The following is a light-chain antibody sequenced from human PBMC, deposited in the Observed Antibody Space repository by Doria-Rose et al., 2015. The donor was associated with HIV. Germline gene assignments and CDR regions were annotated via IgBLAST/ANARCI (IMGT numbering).Light chain of an antibody. CDR3: HQYASSRT. V-gene: IGKV3-20*01. CDR1: QSVSANY. Sequence: EIVLTQSPGTLSLSPGERATLSCRASQSVSANYLDWYQQRPGQSPMLLIYGASSRATDIPDRFSGSGSGTDFTLTISRLEPEDFAVYYCHQYASSRTFGQGTKVEIK. CDR2: GAS. J-gene: IGKJ1*01.